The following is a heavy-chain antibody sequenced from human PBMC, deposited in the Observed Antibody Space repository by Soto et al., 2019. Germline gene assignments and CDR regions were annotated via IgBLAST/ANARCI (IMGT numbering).Heavy chain of an antibody. CDR2: INPNGCGA. CDR3: ARDLSASATSYSFDN. J-gene: IGHJ4*02. D-gene: IGHD3-10*01. Sequence: QVQLVPSGAEVKKPGASVKVSCKASGNKFINHYRHWVRQATGVGLEWMGIINPNGCGADYAQKFQVRVTMYTDTDMKAVDMNLRSLTCEYTAVHFCARDLSASATSYSFDNWGQETLVSVSS. CDR1: GNKFINHY. V-gene: IGHV1-46*01.